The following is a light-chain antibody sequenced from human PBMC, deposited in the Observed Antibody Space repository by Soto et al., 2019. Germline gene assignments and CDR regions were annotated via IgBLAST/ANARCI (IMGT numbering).Light chain of an antibody. CDR3: QQRSNWPST. CDR1: QSVSGY. J-gene: IGKJ4*01. CDR2: DAA. V-gene: IGKV3-11*01. Sequence: EIVLTQSPATLSLSPGNRATLSCRASQSVSGYLAWYQQKPGQAPRLLIYDAANRATGIPARFSGSGSGTDFPLSIPRLEPENVAVYCCQQRSNWPSTFGGGTKVEI.